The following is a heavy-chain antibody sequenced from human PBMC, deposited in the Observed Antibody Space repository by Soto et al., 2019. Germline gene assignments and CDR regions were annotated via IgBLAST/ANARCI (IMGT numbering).Heavy chain of an antibody. CDR1: GGTFSSYA. D-gene: IGHD5-12*01. J-gene: IGHJ4*02. CDR2: IIPIFGTA. Sequence: SVKVSCKASGGTFSSYAISWVRQAPGQGLEWMGGIIPIFGTANYAQKFQGRVAITADKSTSTAYMELSSLRSEDTAVHYCARGTGTSGYCGYDETLFDYWGRGTLVTVSS. CDR3: ARGTGTSGYCGYDETLFDY. V-gene: IGHV1-69*06.